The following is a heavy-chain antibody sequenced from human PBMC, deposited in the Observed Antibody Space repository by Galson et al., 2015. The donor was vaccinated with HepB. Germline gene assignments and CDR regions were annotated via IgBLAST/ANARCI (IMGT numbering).Heavy chain of an antibody. J-gene: IGHJ4*02. CDR3: ARGPRYYYDSSGPGYFDY. CDR2: IYSGTST. V-gene: IGHV3-53*01. D-gene: IGHD3-22*01. CDR1: GFTFSSYW. Sequence: SLRLSCAASGFTFSSYWMHWVRQAPGKGMVWVSIIYSGTSTYYADSVRGRFTISRHNFKNTLYLQMNSLRAEDTAVYYCARGPRYYYDSSGPGYFDYWGQGTLVTVSS.